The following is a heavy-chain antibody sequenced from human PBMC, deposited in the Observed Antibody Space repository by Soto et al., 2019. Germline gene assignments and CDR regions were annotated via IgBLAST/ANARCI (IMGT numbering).Heavy chain of an antibody. CDR2: IRTKSNGYAT. Sequence: GGSLRLSCAASGFTFSGSAIHWVRQASGKGLEWVARIRTKSNGYATTYAALVKGRFTISRDDSKNMAYLQMNGLKTEDTAMYYFSIVEYVTSSPIGWGQGTLVTVSS. D-gene: IGHD6-6*01. J-gene: IGHJ4*02. CDR1: GFTFSGSA. CDR3: SIVEYVTSSPIG. V-gene: IGHV3-73*01.